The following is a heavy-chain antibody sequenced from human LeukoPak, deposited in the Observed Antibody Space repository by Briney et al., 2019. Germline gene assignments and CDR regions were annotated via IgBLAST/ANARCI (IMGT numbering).Heavy chain of an antibody. CDR2: IKEDGSEN. Sequence: GGSLRLSCAASAFTFRSYWMSWVRQAPGKGLEWVANIKEDGSENYYVDSVKGRFTISRDNAENSLYLQMNSLRVEDTALYYCARYGNNVDNAFDIWGQGTMVTVSS. D-gene: IGHD4-17*01. CDR3: ARYGNNVDNAFDI. J-gene: IGHJ3*02. CDR1: AFTFRSYW. V-gene: IGHV3-7*01.